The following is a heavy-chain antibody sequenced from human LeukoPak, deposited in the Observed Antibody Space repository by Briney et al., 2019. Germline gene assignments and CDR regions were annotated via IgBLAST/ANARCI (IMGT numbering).Heavy chain of an antibody. CDR1: GFTFSHYA. CDR3: ARYYYDNRGGGDSFDY. J-gene: IGHJ4*02. CDR2: ISSNGGST. D-gene: IGHD3-22*01. V-gene: IGHV3-64*04. Sequence: PGGALTLSCSASGFTFSHYAMHGVRPAPGKGLEYVAAISSNGGSTYYADSVKGGFTISRDNAKNTLYLQINSPRAEDTAVYYCARYYYDNRGGGDSFDYWGQGTLVTVSS.